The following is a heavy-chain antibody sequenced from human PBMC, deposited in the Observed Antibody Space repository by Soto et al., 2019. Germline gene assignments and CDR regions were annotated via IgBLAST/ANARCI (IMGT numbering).Heavy chain of an antibody. CDR1: GFTFSDFG. V-gene: IGHV3-23*01. D-gene: IGHD2-15*01. CDR2: TTGSGGNT. Sequence: PGGSLRLSCSASGFTFSDFGMSWVRQAPGKGLEWVSVTTGSGGNTYYPDSVKGRFTMYRDNSKNTLYLQMSSLRAEDTAVYYCAKDRMNHNSVWDPFDIWGQGTMVTVSS. CDR3: AKDRMNHNSVWDPFDI. J-gene: IGHJ3*02.